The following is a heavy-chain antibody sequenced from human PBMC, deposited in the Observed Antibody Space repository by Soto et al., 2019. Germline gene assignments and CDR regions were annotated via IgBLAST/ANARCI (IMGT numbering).Heavy chain of an antibody. Sequence: EVQLLESGGGFIQPGGSLRLSCAASGFTFSTYAGSWVRQVPGKGLEYISAITSTGDRTYYADSVKGRFTIPRDNSKNTLYLQMNSLRAEDTAVYYCAKGNDGYYFDYWGQGTLVTVSS. J-gene: IGHJ4*02. D-gene: IGHD3-22*01. V-gene: IGHV3-23*01. CDR2: ITSTGDRT. CDR1: GFTFSTYA. CDR3: AKGNDGYYFDY.